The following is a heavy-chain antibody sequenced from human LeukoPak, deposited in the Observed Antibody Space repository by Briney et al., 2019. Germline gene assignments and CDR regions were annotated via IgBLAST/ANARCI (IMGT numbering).Heavy chain of an antibody. CDR3: ARGDNYDILTGYQTPSHLSDY. J-gene: IGHJ4*02. CDR2: INPNSGDT. CDR1: GYTFTGYY. Sequence: GESLKISCKGSGYTFTGYYVHWVRQAPGQGLEWMGWINPNSGDTNFAQKFQGRVTMTRDTSISTAYMELSRLRSDDTAVYYCARGDNYDILTGYQTPSHLSDYWGQGTLVTVSS. D-gene: IGHD3-9*01. V-gene: IGHV1-2*02.